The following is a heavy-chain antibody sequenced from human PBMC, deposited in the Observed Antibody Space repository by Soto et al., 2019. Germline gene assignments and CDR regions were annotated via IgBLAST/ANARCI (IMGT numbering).Heavy chain of an antibody. V-gene: IGHV3-72*01. J-gene: IGHJ3*02. CDR1: GFTFSDHY. CDR2: TRNKANSYTT. CDR3: ARGVGCSGGSCYFPRDAFDI. D-gene: IGHD2-15*01. Sequence: PGGSLRLSCAASGFTFSDHYMDWVRQAPGKGLEWVGRTRNKANSYTTEYAASVKGRFTISRDASKNSLYLQMNSLKTEDTAVYYCARGVGCSGGSCYFPRDAFDIWGQGTMVTVSS.